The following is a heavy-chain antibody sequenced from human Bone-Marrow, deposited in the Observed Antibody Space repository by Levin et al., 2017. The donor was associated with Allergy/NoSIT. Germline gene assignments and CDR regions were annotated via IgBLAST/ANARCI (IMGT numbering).Heavy chain of an antibody. Sequence: ASVKVSCTASGYTFIDYYIHWVRQAPGQGLEWRGWINPNDGFTAYAQKFQGRITMTRDTCMSTVYMDLNRLTSGDTAAYFCATHLFAGSRGWGQGTLVAVSS. CDR2: INPNDGFT. V-gene: IGHV1-2*02. CDR1: GYTFIDYY. CDR3: ATHLFAGSRG. J-gene: IGHJ4*02. D-gene: IGHD1-26*01.